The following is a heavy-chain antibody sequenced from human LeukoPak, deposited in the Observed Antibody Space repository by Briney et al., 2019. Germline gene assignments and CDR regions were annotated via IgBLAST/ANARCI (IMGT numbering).Heavy chain of an antibody. J-gene: IGHJ4*02. Sequence: ASVKVSCKASGYTFTGYYMHWVRQATGQGLEWMGWINPNSGGTNYAQKFQGRVTMTRDTSISTAYMELSRLRSDDTAVYYCARDQGLVGVYFDYWGQGTLVTVSS. CDR2: INPNSGGT. V-gene: IGHV1-2*02. CDR1: GYTFTGYY. CDR3: ARDQGLVGVYFDY. D-gene: IGHD6-19*01.